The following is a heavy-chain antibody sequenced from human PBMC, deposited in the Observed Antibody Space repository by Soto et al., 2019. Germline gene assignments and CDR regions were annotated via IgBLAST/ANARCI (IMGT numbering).Heavy chain of an antibody. CDR1: GYTFTGYY. CDR2: INPNSGGT. J-gene: IGHJ4*02. Sequence: GASVKVFCKASGYTFTGYYMHWVRQAPGQGLEWMGWINPNSGGTNYAQKFQGRVTMTRDTSISTAYMELSRLRSDDTAVYYCARGDIVVVPAAILHDYWGQGTLVTVSS. CDR3: ARGDIVVVPAAILHDY. V-gene: IGHV1-2*02. D-gene: IGHD2-2*02.